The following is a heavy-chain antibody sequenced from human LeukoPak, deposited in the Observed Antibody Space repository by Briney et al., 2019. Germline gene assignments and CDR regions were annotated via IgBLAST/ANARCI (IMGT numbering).Heavy chain of an antibody. V-gene: IGHV3-21*01. CDR2: ITTSSSYI. CDR1: GFSFSSYA. Sequence: GGSLRLSCAASGFSFSSYAMNWVRQSPGKGLEWVSSITTSSSYIYYADSVKGRFTISRDNAKNSLYLQMNSLRAEDTAVYYCARAKRNGFDIWGQGTMVTVSS. CDR3: ARAKRNGFDI. J-gene: IGHJ3*02.